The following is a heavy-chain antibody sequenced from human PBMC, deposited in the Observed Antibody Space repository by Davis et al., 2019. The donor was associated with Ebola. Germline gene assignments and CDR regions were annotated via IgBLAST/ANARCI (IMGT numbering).Heavy chain of an antibody. J-gene: IGHJ3*02. V-gene: IGHV3-9*01. Sequence: SLKISCAASGFTFSSYAMHWVRQAPGKGLEWVSGISWKSANIGYVDSVKGRFTISRDNAKNSLYLQMNSLRVEDTALYYCVKDLGFRDNAFDIWGQGTMVTVSP. CDR3: VKDLGFRDNAFDI. CDR1: GFTFSSYA. D-gene: IGHD3-10*01. CDR2: ISWKSANI.